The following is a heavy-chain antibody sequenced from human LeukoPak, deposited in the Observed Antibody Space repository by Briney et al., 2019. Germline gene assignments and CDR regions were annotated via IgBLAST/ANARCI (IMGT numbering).Heavy chain of an antibody. D-gene: IGHD4/OR15-4a*01. CDR3: AATIKRDYGDTNLDY. Sequence: PSETLSLTCTVPGDSISSYFWSWIRQPLGKGLEWIGYMHNGVHTNYNPSLKSRVTISGDTSKNQVSLKLTSVTAAHTAVYYCAATIKRDYGDTNLDYWGQGTLVTVSS. CDR2: MHNGVHT. CDR1: GDSISSYF. J-gene: IGHJ4*02. V-gene: IGHV4-59*01.